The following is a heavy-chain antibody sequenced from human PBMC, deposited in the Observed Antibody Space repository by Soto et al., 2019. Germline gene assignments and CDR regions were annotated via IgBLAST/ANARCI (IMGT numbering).Heavy chain of an antibody. CDR2: IYTSGST. D-gene: IGHD6-13*01. J-gene: IGHJ5*02. V-gene: IGHV4-4*07. Sequence: QVQLQESGPGLVKPSETLSLTCTVSGGSISSYYWSWIRQPAGKGLEWIGPIYTSGSTNYNPSLKSRVTMSVDTSKNQFSLKLSSVTAADTAVYYCARDIAAADLHWFDPWGQGTLVTVSS. CDR3: ARDIAAADLHWFDP. CDR1: GGSISSYY.